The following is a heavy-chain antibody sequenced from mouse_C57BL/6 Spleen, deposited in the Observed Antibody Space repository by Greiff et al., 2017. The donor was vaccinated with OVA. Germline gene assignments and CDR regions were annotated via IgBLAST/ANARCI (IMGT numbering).Heavy chain of an antibody. D-gene: IGHD4-1*01. CDR2: IWSGGST. V-gene: IGHV2-2*01. Sequence: VQLQQSGPGLVQPSQSLSITCTVSGFSLTSYGVHWVRQSPGKGLEWLGVIWSGGSTDYNAAFISRLSISKDNSKSQVFFKMNSLQADDTAIYYCARTGNWDYALDYWGQGTSVTVSS. J-gene: IGHJ4*01. CDR3: ARTGNWDYALDY. CDR1: GFSLTSYG.